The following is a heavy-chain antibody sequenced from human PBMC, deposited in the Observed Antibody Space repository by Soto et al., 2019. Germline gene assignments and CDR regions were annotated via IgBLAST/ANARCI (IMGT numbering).Heavy chain of an antibody. CDR3: ARLQAAAGDNDLTFDY. Sequence: PVASVTISYERCGFSCITYWIGWVRQMPGKGLEWMGRIDPSDSYTNYSPSFQGHVTISADKSISTAYLQWSSLKASDTAMYYCARLQAAAGDNDLTFDYWGQGTLVTVSS. J-gene: IGHJ4*02. D-gene: IGHD6-13*01. CDR1: GFSCITYW. CDR2: IDPSDSYT. V-gene: IGHV5-10-1*01.